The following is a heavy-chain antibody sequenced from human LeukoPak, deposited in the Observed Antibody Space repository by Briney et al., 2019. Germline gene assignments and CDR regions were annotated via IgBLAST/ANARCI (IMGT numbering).Heavy chain of an antibody. CDR2: ISSSSDTI. V-gene: IGHV3-48*02. D-gene: IGHD3-22*01. CDR1: GFTFSSYS. Sequence: GGSLRLSCAASGFTFSSYSMNWVRQAPGKGLEWVSYISSSSDTIYYADSVKGRFTISRDNAKNSLYLQMDSLGDEDTAVYYCARDRYYYDSSAEGTAEYFQHWGQGTLVTVSS. J-gene: IGHJ1*01. CDR3: ARDRYYYDSSAEGTAEYFQH.